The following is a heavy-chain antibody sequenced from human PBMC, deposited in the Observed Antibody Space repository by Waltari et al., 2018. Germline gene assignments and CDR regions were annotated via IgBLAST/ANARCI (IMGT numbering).Heavy chain of an antibody. CDR2: IYYSGST. V-gene: IGHV4-31*03. CDR1: GGSISSGGYY. CDR3: ARDHTRRSKGHFDL. Sequence: QVQLQESGPGLVKPSQTLSLTCTVSGGSISSGGYYWSWIRQHPGKGLEWIGYIYYSGSTYYNPSLKSRVTISVDTSKNQFSLKRSSVTAADTAVYYCARDHTRRSKGHFDLWGRGTLVTVSS. J-gene: IGHJ2*01. D-gene: IGHD1-26*01.